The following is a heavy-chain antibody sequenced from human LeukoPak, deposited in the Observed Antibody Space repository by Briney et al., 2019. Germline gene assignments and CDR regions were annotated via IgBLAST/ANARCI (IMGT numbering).Heavy chain of an antibody. CDR3: ARDVRGIPAAVGAFDI. D-gene: IGHD6-13*01. CDR1: GHSFTSYY. Sequence: ASVKVSCKASGHSFTSYYMHWVRQAPGQGLEWMGIINPSGGSTSYAQKFQGRVTMTRDTSTSTVYMELSSLRSEDTAVYYCARDVRGIPAAVGAFDIWGQGTMVTVSS. CDR2: INPSGGST. V-gene: IGHV1-46*01. J-gene: IGHJ3*02.